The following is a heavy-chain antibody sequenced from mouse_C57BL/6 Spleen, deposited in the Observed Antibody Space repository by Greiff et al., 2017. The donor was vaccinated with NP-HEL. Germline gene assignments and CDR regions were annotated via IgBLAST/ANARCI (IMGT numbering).Heavy chain of an antibody. V-gene: IGHV1-82*01. CDR2: IYPGDGDT. Sequence: VQLQQSGPELVKPGASVKISCKASGYAFSSSWMNWVKQRPGKGLEWIGRIYPGDGDTNYNGKFKGKAILTADKSSSTAYMQLSSLTSEDSAVYFCARITTVVATDYWGQGTTLTVSS. CDR1: GYAFSSSW. CDR3: ARITTVVATDY. D-gene: IGHD1-1*01. J-gene: IGHJ2*01.